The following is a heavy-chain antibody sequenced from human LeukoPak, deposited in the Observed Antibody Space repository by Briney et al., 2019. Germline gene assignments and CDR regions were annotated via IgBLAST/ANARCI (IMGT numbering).Heavy chain of an antibody. CDR3: VRGESSSWNA. D-gene: IGHD6-13*01. CDR2: IRFDASIT. Sequence: GGSLRLSCAASGFTFSNYWMHWDRHAPGKGLVWVSGIRFDASITTYADSVKGRFTITRDNAKNTLYLQMNSLRGEDTAVYYCVRGESSSWNAWGQGSLVIVSS. V-gene: IGHV3-74*01. CDR1: GFTFSNYW. J-gene: IGHJ5*02.